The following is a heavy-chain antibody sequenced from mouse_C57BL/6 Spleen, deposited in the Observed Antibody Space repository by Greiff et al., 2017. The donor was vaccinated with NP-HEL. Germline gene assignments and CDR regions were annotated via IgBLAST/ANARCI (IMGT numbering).Heavy chain of an antibody. Sequence: EVKLMESGGGLVKPGGSLKLSCAASGFTFSDYGMHWVRQAPEKGLEWVAYISSGSSTIYYADTVKGRFTISRDNAKNTLFLQMTSLRSEDTAMYYCARPTAYAMDYWGQGTSVTVSS. CDR3: ARPTAYAMDY. CDR2: ISSGSSTI. D-gene: IGHD1-2*01. J-gene: IGHJ4*01. V-gene: IGHV5-17*01. CDR1: GFTFSDYG.